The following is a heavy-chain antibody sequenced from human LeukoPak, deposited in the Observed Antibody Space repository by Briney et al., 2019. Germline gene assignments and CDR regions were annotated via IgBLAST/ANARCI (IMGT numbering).Heavy chain of an antibody. CDR3: ARERSRSWIQLFGY. J-gene: IGHJ4*02. CDR2: INPSGGST. CDR1: GYIFTSYF. D-gene: IGHD5-18*01. V-gene: IGHV1-46*01. Sequence: ASVKVSCKASGYIFTSYFIHWVRQAPGHGLEWMGVINPSGGSTTFAQKFQGRVTMTRDTSTSTVYMELSSLRSEDTAVYYCARERSRSWIQLFGYWGQGTLVTVSS.